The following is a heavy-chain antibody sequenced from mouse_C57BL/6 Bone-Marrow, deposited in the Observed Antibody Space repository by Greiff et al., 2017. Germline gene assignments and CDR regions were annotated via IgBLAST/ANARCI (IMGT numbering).Heavy chain of an antibody. V-gene: IGHV2-6-1*01. D-gene: IGHD1-1*01. CDR2: IWSDGST. CDR3: ARQGSSYYSMDY. Sequence: VKLQQSGPGLVAPSQSLSITCTVSGFSLTSYGVHWVRQPPGKGLEWLVVIWSDGSTTYNSALKSRLSISKDNSKSQVFLKMNSLQTDDKAMYYCARQGSSYYSMDYWGQGTSVTVSS. CDR1: GFSLTSYG. J-gene: IGHJ4*01.